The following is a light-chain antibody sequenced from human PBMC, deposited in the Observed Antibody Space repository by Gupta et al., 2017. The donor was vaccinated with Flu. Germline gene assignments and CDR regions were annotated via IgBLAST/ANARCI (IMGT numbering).Light chain of an antibody. Sequence: EIVLTQSPDTLSLSPGERATLSCRASQSVNSNYLAWEQQKRGQATRLRSDGASSRATGIIVRFSGSGSETDCTRHISGLETDDYACEYCPHGTFGQGTKLEIK. V-gene: IGKV3-20*01. CDR1: QSVNSNY. J-gene: IGKJ2*01. CDR2: GAS. CDR3: PHGT.